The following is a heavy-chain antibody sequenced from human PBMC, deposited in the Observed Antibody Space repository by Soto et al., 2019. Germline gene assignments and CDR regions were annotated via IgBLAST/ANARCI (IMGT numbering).Heavy chain of an antibody. CDR3: ARVKYSPPYYYCYGMDV. Sequence: QVQLVQSGVEVKKPGASVKVSCKASGYTFTSYGISWVRQAPGQGLEWMGWISAYNGNTNYAQKLQGRVTMTTDTSTSTAYMELRSLRSDDTAVYYCARVKYSPPYYYCYGMDVWGQGTTVTVSS. D-gene: IGHD5-18*01. CDR2: ISAYNGNT. V-gene: IGHV1-18*01. CDR1: GYTFTSYG. J-gene: IGHJ6*02.